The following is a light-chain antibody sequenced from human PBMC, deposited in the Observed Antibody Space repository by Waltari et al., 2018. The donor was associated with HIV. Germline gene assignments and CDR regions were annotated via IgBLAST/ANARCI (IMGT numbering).Light chain of an antibody. V-gene: IGLV1-44*01. CDR1: SSNIATNT. Sequence: QSVLTQPRSASGTPGQRVTISCSGSSSNIATNTVNWYQQLPGTAPKLLIYTNNQRPSGVPARFSGSKSGTSASLAISGLQSDDDADYYCATWDDSLNGWVFGGGTRLTVL. J-gene: IGLJ3*02. CDR3: ATWDDSLNGWV. CDR2: TNN.